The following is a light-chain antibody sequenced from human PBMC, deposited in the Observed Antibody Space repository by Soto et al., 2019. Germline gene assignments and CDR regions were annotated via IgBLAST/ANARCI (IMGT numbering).Light chain of an antibody. CDR2: KVS. V-gene: IGKV2-30*01. CDR1: QSLVYSDGNIY. CDR3: MQGTHWPWT. J-gene: IGKJ1*01. Sequence: DVVITQSPLSLPVTRGQPASISCSSSQSLVYSDGNIYLNWFQQRPGQSPRRLIYKVSNRDSGVPDRFSGSGSGSDFTLKISRVEAEDVGVYYCMQGTHWPWTFGQGTKVDIK.